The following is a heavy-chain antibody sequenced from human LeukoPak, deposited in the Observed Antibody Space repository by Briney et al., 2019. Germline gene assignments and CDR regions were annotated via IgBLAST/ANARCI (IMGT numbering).Heavy chain of an antibody. J-gene: IGHJ4*02. CDR2: ISFVGNND. CDR1: GFRFFSFG. Sequence: PGGSWRLSVERLGFRFFSFGMHGAGKPPARGRKGWPVISFVGNNDYYADSVKGRFTVSRDNFENTVFLEMNSLRFDDTAIYYCARDPWGYFDSSGYSAYYFDSWGQGALVTVSS. D-gene: IGHD3-22*01. V-gene: IGHV3-30*19. CDR3: ARDPWGYFDSSGYSAYYFDS.